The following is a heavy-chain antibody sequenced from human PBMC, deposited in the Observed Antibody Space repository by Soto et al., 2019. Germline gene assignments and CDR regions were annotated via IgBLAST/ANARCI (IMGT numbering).Heavy chain of an antibody. CDR2: IRSKAYGGTT. CDR3: TRDRSSLYYYYYYMDV. V-gene: IGHV3-49*03. CDR1: GFTFGDYA. Sequence: GGSLRLSCTASGFTFGDYAMSWFRQAPGKGLEWVGFIRSKAYGGTTEYAASVKGRFTISRDDSKSIAYLQMNSLKTEDTAVYYCTRDRSSLYYYYYYMDVWGKGTTVTVSS. D-gene: IGHD6-13*01. J-gene: IGHJ6*03.